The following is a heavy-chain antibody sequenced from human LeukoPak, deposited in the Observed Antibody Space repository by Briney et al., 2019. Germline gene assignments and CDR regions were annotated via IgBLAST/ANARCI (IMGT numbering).Heavy chain of an antibody. CDR3: ARKYGDYYYYGMDV. J-gene: IGHJ6*02. V-gene: IGHV3-48*03. D-gene: IGHD4-17*01. CDR1: GFTFSSYE. Sequence: GGSLRLSCAASGFTFSSYEMNWVRQAPGKGLEWVSYISSSGSTIYYADSVKGRFTISRDNAKNSLYLQMNSLRAEDTAVHYCARKYGDYYYYGMDVWGQGTTVTVSS. CDR2: ISSSGSTI.